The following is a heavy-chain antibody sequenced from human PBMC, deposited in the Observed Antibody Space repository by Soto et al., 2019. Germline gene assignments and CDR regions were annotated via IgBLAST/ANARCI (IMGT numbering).Heavy chain of an antibody. CDR2: IYHSGST. V-gene: IGHV4-30-2*01. D-gene: IGHD5-12*01. J-gene: IGHJ5*02. CDR1: GGSISSGGYS. CDR3: ARSGYNLKDWFDP. Sequence: SETLSLTCAVSGGSISSGGYSWSWIRQLPGQGLEWIAYIYHSGSTFYNPSLKSRVTMSVDRSQNQLSLKLTSVTAADTAVYYCARSGYNLKDWFDPWGQGTLVTVSS.